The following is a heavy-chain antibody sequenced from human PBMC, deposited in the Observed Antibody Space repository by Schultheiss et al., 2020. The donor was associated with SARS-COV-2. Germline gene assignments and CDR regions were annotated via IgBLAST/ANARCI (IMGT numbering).Heavy chain of an antibody. D-gene: IGHD6-13*01. J-gene: IGHJ4*02. CDR3: ARGGAAFDY. Sequence: QTLSLTCAVSGGSISSSNWWSWIRQPPGKALEWLARIDWDDDKFYSTSLKTRLTISKDTSKNQVVLTMTNMDPVDTATYYCARGGAAFDYWGQGTLVTVSS. CDR2: IDWDDDK. CDR1: GGSISSSNW. V-gene: IGHV2-70*04.